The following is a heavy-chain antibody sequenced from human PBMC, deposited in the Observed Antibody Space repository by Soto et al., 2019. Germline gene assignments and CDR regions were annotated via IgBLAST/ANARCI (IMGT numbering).Heavy chain of an antibody. CDR1: GFTFSSYG. J-gene: IGHJ6*02. CDR2: ISYDGSNK. Sequence: QVQLVESGGGVVQPGRSLRLSCAASGFTFSSYGMHWVRQAPGKGLEWVAVISYDGSNKYYADSVKGRFTISRDNSKNTLYRQMNSLRAEDTAVYYCAKDLGYCSGGSCYLRAYYYYGMDVWGQGTTVTVSS. D-gene: IGHD2-15*01. CDR3: AKDLGYCSGGSCYLRAYYYYGMDV. V-gene: IGHV3-30*18.